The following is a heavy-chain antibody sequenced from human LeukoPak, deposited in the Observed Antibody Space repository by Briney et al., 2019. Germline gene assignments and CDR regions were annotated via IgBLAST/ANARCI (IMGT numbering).Heavy chain of an antibody. D-gene: IGHD3-3*01. J-gene: IGHJ4*02. CDR3: ARAEAYYDFWSGYF. CDR2: VSAYNGNT. Sequence: ASVKVSCKASGYTFTSYGIGWVRQAPGQGLEWMGWVSAYNGNTNYAQKLQGRVTMTTDTSTSTAYMELRSLRSDDTAVYYCARAEAYYDFWSGYFWGQGTLVTVSS. CDR1: GYTFTSYG. V-gene: IGHV1-18*01.